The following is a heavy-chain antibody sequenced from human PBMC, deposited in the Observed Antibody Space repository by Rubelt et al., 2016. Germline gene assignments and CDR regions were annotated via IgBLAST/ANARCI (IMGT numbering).Heavy chain of an antibody. CDR3: ARKGYGYGMDV. CDR2: VSAFNGNT. CDR1: GYTFTNYD. Sequence: QVQLVQSGAEVKKPGASVKVSCKASGYTFTNYDIIWVRQAPGQGLEWMGWVSAFNGNTNYAQKFQDRVSMTTDTSTSAAYMDLRSLRSDDTAVYYCARKGYGYGMDVWGQGTTVTVSS. V-gene: IGHV1-18*01. D-gene: IGHD3-16*01. J-gene: IGHJ6*02.